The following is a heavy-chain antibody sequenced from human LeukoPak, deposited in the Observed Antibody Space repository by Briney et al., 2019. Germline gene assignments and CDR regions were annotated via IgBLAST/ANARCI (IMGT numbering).Heavy chain of an antibody. D-gene: IGHD2-2*01. Sequence: SQTLSLTCTVSGGSLSSGPYYWSWIRQPPGKGLEWIGYIYHSGSTYYNPSLKSRVSISIDRSKNQFSLKLSSVTAADTAVYFCATGVPAALTAYFDPWGQGTLVTVSS. J-gene: IGHJ5*02. CDR1: GGSLSSGPYY. CDR3: ATGVPAALTAYFDP. CDR2: IYHSGST. V-gene: IGHV4-30-2*01.